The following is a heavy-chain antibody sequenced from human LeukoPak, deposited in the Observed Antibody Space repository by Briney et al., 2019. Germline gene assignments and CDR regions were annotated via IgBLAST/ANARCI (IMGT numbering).Heavy chain of an antibody. J-gene: IGHJ4*02. D-gene: IGHD3-22*01. Sequence: SVKVSCKAPGYTFTTYGISWVRQAPGQGLEWMGGIIPIFGTANYAQKFQGRVTITADESTSTAYMELSSLRSEDTAVYYCARVGAWYYGSSGYFSPPGDYWGQGALVTVSS. CDR1: GYTFTTYG. V-gene: IGHV1-69*13. CDR2: IIPIFGTA. CDR3: ARVGAWYYGSSGYFSPPGDY.